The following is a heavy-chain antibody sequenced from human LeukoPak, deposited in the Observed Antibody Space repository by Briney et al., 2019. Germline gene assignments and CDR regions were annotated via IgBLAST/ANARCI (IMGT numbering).Heavy chain of an antibody. V-gene: IGHV4-39*01. CDR1: GGSISSSSYH. D-gene: IGHD6-19*01. CDR2: IYYSGST. J-gene: IGHJ4*02. CDR3: ARGDSSGWPFDY. Sequence: PSETLSLTCTVSGGSISSSSYHWGWIRQPPGKGLEWIGSIYYSGSTYYNPSLKSRVTISVDTSKNQFSLKLSSVTAADTAVYYCARGDSSGWPFDYWGQGTLVTVSS.